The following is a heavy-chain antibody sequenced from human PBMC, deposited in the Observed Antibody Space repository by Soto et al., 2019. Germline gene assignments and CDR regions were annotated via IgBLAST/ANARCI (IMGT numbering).Heavy chain of an antibody. Sequence: GASVKVSCKASGGTFSSYAISWVRQAPGQGLEWMGGIIPIFGTANYAQKFQGRVTITADESTSTAYMELSSLRSEDTAVYYCARNPYYCGSGSYYTPPAFHIWGQGTMVTV. CDR2: IIPIFGTA. CDR1: GGTFSSYA. CDR3: ARNPYYCGSGSYYTPPAFHI. D-gene: IGHD3-10*01. V-gene: IGHV1-69*13. J-gene: IGHJ3*02.